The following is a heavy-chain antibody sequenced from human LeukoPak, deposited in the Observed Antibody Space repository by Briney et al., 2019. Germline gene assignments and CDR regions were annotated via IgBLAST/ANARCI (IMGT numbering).Heavy chain of an antibody. CDR3: ARELKGYYDSSGYYLDY. Sequence: PGGSLRLSCAASGFTFSSYSMNWVRQAPGKGLEWVSSISSSSSYIYYADPVKGRFTISRDNAKNSLYLRMNSLRAEDTAVYYCARELKGYYDSSGYYLDYWGQGTLVTVSS. D-gene: IGHD3-22*01. V-gene: IGHV3-21*01. CDR2: ISSSSSYI. CDR1: GFTFSSYS. J-gene: IGHJ4*02.